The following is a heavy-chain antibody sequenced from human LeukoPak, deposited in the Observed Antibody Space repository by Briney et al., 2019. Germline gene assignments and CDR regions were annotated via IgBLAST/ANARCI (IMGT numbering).Heavy chain of an antibody. D-gene: IGHD3-22*01. CDR3: AKELYYYDSSGYYYGGAFDY. J-gene: IGHJ4*02. V-gene: IGHV3-23*01. Sequence: GGFLRLSCAASGFTFNNYAMSWVRQAPGKGLEWVSAISGSGGSTYYADSVKGRFTISRDNSKNTLYLQMNSLRAEDTAVYYCAKELYYYDSSGYYYGGAFDYWGQGTLVTVSS. CDR2: ISGSGGST. CDR1: GFTFNNYA.